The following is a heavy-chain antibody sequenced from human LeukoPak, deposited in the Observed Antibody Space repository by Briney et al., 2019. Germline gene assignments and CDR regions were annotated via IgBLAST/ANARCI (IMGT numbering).Heavy chain of an antibody. CDR3: ARGSFYDFWSGREKRPLDY. CDR1: GGSISSGDYY. CDR2: IYYSGST. V-gene: IGHV4-30-4*08. J-gene: IGHJ4*02. Sequence: SQTLSLTCTVSGGSISSGDYYWRWIRQPPGKGLEWIGYIYYSGSTYYNPSLKSRVTISVDTSKNQFSLKLSSVTAAVTAVYYCARGSFYDFWSGREKRPLDYWGQGTLVTVSS. D-gene: IGHD3-3*01.